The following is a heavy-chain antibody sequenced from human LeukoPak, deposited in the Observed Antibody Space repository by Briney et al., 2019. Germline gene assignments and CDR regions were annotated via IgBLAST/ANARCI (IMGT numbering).Heavy chain of an antibody. Sequence: SETLSLTCAVYGGSFSGYYWSWIRQPPGKGLEWIREINHSGSTNYNPSLKSRVTISVDTSKNQFSLKLSSVTAADTAVYYCARLTLYYYGSGAPFDYWGQGTLVTVSS. CDR2: INHSGST. CDR1: GGSFSGYY. J-gene: IGHJ4*02. V-gene: IGHV4-34*01. CDR3: ARLTLYYYGSGAPFDY. D-gene: IGHD3-10*01.